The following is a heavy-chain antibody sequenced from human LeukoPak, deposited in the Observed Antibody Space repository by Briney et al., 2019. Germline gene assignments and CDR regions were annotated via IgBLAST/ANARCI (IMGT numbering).Heavy chain of an antibody. CDR3: AAYGDNSDFAY. CDR2: IYAHGSNT. CDR1: GFTLSSYW. D-gene: IGHD4-23*01. V-gene: IGHV3-74*01. J-gene: IGHJ4*02. Sequence: PGGSLRLSCAASGFTLSSYWMLWVRQAPGKGLVWVSNIYAHGSNTTYADSVKGRFTISRDSAKNTVFLQMNSLRAEDTAVYYCAAYGDNSDFAYWGQGTLVTVSS.